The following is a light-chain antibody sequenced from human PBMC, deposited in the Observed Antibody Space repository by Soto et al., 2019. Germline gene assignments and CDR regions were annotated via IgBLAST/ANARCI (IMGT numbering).Light chain of an antibody. J-gene: IGLJ1*01. CDR3: CSFAGSYSYV. V-gene: IGLV2-11*01. Sequence: SALTQPRSVSASPGQSVTISCTGTSSDVGRYDYVSWYQQHPGKAPKLIVYDVTERPSGVPDRFSGSKSGNTASLTISGLQAEDEADYSCCSFAGSYSYVFGTATKLTVL. CDR1: SSDVGRYDY. CDR2: DVT.